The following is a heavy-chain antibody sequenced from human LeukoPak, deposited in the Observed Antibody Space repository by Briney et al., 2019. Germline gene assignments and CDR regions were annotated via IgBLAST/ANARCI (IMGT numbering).Heavy chain of an antibody. J-gene: IGHJ3*02. CDR2: IYRSGST. CDR3: ARHLPSDDAFDI. Sequence: SQTLSLTCTVSGGSIGSGSYYWSWIRQPAGKGLEWVGRIYRSGSTNYNPSLKSRVTISVDTSKNQFSLRLSSVTAADTALYYCARHLPSDDAFDIWGQGTMVTVSS. V-gene: IGHV4-61*02. CDR1: GGSIGSGSYY.